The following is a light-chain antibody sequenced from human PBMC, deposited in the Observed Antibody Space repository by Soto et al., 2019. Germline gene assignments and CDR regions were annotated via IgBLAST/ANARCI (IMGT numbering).Light chain of an antibody. J-gene: IGLJ2*01. CDR1: SGSVSTSYY. V-gene: IGLV8-61*01. CDR3: VLYMGRGISV. CDR2: NTY. Sequence: QTVVPQEPSFSVSPGGTVTLTCGLSSGSVSTSYYPSWYQQTPGQAPRTLIYNTYTRSSGVPDRFSASILGDKAALTITGAQAYDESDYYCVLYMGRGISVFGGGTKLTV.